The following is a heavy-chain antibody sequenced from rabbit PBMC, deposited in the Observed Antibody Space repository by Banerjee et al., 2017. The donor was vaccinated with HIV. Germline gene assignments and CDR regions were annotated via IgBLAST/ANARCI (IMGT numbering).Heavy chain of an antibody. CDR1: GFSFSSGYD. CDR2: IYAGSSDNT. J-gene: IGHJ4*01. CDR3: ARGAVYGNGYDL. V-gene: IGHV1S40*01. D-gene: IGHD6-1*01. Sequence: QSLEESGGDLVKPGASLTLTCKASGFSFSSGYDMCWVRQAPGKGLEWIACIYAGSSDNTYYASWANGRFTISKTSSTTVTLQMTSLTAADTASYFCARGAVYGNGYDLWGPGTLVTVS.